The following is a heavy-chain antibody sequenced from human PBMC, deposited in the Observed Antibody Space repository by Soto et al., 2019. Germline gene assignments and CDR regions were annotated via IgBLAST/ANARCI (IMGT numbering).Heavy chain of an antibody. D-gene: IGHD4-17*01. CDR3: SRDPARVTRGYSDL. CDR2: IRSNGYGGTT. CDR1: GFSFGDYA. J-gene: IGHJ2*01. V-gene: IGHV3-49*03. Sequence: GGSLRLSCAATGFSFGDYAMNWFRQAPGKGPEWVGFIRSNGYGGTTEYAASVKGRFSLSRDDSKSIAYLQMNSLKTEDSAVYFFSRDPARVTRGYSDLWGRGTL.